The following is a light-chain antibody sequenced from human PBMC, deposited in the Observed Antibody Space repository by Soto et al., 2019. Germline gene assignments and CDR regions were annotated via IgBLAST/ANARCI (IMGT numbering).Light chain of an antibody. CDR3: QSYDTSLNSVI. CDR2: DNS. Sequence: QSVLTQPPSVSGAPGQRVTISCTGSRSNIGAGHDVQWYQQLPGMVPKLLIHDNSERPSGVPDRFSGSKSGTSASLAITGLQAEDEADYYCQSYDTSLNSVIFGGGTKLTVL. J-gene: IGLJ2*01. V-gene: IGLV1-40*01. CDR1: RSNIGAGHD.